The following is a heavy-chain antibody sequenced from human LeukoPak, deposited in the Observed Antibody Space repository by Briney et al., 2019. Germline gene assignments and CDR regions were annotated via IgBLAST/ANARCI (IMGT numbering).Heavy chain of an antibody. J-gene: IGHJ4*02. CDR2: ITGSGTST. V-gene: IGHV3-23*01. D-gene: IGHD3-3*01. CDR1: QFTFSTYV. Sequence: GGSLRLSCAASQFTFSTYVMSWVRQAPGKGLEWVSAITGSGTSTYYADSVKGRFTISRDNSKNTLYLQMNSLRAEDTAVYYCAKAAIFGVVSDYWGQGTLVTVSS. CDR3: AKAAIFGVVSDY.